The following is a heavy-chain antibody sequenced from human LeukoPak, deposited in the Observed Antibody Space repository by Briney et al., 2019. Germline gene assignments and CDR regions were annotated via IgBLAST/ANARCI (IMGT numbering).Heavy chain of an antibody. CDR3: AAERFLEWGDGY. D-gene: IGHD3-3*01. CDR1: GYTLTELS. V-gene: IGHV1-24*01. CDR2: FDPEDGET. J-gene: IGHJ4*02. Sequence: ASVKVSCKVSGYTLTELSMHWVRQAPGKGLEWMGGFDPEDGETIYARKFQGRVTMTEDTSTDTAYMELSSLRSEDTAVYYCAAERFLEWGDGYWGQGTLVTVSS.